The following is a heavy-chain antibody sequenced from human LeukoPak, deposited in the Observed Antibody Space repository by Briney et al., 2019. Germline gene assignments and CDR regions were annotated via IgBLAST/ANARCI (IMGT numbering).Heavy chain of an antibody. J-gene: IGHJ4*02. CDR3: ARVTALVGAND. CDR2: ISAYNGNT. V-gene: IGHV1-18*04. D-gene: IGHD1-26*01. CDR1: GYTFTGYY. Sequence: ASVKVSCKASGYTFTGYYMHWVRQAPGQGLEWMGWISAYNGNTNYAEKFQGRVTMTTDTSTSTAHMELRSLRSDDTAVYYCARVTALVGANDWGQGTLVTVSS.